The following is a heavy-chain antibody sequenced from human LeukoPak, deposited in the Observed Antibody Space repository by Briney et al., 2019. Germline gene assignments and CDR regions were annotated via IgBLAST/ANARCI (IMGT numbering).Heavy chain of an antibody. D-gene: IGHD2-15*01. CDR3: ARALGYCTGGSCGAFDI. V-gene: IGHV3-48*02. J-gene: IGHJ3*02. CDR1: GFTFSSYS. CDR2: ISSGSSSI. Sequence: GGPLRLSCTASGFTFSSYSMNWVRQAPGKGLEWVSYISSGSSSIYYADSVKGRFTISRDNAKNSLYLQMNSLRDEDTAVYYCARALGYCTGGSCGAFDIWGQGTMVTVSS.